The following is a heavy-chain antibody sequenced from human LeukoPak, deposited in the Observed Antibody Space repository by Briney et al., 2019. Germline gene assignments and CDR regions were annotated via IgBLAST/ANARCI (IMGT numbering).Heavy chain of an antibody. Sequence: ASVKVSCKASGYTFSGYYMHWVRQAPGQGLEWMGWSKVKTGDTNYAQKFQGRVTMTRDTSISTAYTEPTWLRFEDPAVSYCVIDVREAGSPNWFVPWGEGTLVTVSS. CDR2: SKVKTGDT. CDR3: VIDVREAGSPNWFVP. V-gene: IGHV1-2*02. J-gene: IGHJ5*02. CDR1: GYTFSGYY. D-gene: IGHD6-19*01.